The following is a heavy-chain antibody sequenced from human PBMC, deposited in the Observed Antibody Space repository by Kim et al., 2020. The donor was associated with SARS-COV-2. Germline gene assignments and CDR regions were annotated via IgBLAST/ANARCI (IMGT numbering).Heavy chain of an antibody. Sequence: SETLSLTCNVSGDSISNSAFFWSWVRQAPGEGLEWIGSIYTAGGPYYNPSLKSRLTIFVDTSKNQFSLNLNSVTGADTAVYYCLRLPAIQFRDWVRAGRNHWGQGTRVTVSS. D-gene: IGHD3-10*01. V-gene: IGHV4-39*01. CDR3: LRLPAIQFRDWVRAGRNH. CDR1: GDSISNSAFF. CDR2: IYTAGGP. J-gene: IGHJ4*02.